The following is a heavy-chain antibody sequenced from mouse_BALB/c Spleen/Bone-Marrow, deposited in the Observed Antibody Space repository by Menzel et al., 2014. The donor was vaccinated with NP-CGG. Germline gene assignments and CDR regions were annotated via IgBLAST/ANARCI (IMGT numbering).Heavy chain of an antibody. CDR1: GFNIKDTY. D-gene: IGHD2-2*01. CDR2: IDPANGNT. V-gene: IGHV14-3*02. Sequence: EVQLQQSGAEFVKPGASVKLSCTASGFNIKDTYMHWVKQRPEQGLEWIGRIDPANGNTKYDPKFQGKATITADASSSTAYLQHSSLTSEITAVYYCASYVYGYYFDYWGQGTTLTVSS. J-gene: IGHJ2*01. CDR3: ASYVYGYYFDY.